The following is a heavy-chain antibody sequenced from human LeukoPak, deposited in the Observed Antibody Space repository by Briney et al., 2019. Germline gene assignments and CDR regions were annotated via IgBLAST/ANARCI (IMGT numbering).Heavy chain of an antibody. CDR3: ASEGYGGNSDAFDI. CDR1: GFTFSSYG. CDR2: ISSSGSTI. Sequence: GGSLRLSCAASGFTFSSYGMSWVRQPPGKGLEWVSYISSSGSTIYYADSVKGRFTISRDNAKNSLYLQMSSLRAEDTAVYYCASEGYGGNSDAFDIWGQGTMVTVS. J-gene: IGHJ3*02. D-gene: IGHD4-23*01. V-gene: IGHV3-48*04.